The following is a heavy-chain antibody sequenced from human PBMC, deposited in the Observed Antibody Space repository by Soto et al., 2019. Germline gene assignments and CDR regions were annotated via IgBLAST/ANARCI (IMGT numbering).Heavy chain of an antibody. V-gene: IGHV4-4*02. CDR1: GGSISSSNW. CDR2: IYRSGST. J-gene: IGHJ4*02. CDR3: ARFGRSSGYYSDY. D-gene: IGHD3-22*01. Sequence: PSETLSLTCAVSGGSISSSNWWSWVRQPPGKGLEWIGEIYRSGSTNYNPSLKSRVTISVDKSKNQFSLKLSSVTAADTAVYYCARFGRSSGYYSDYWGQGTLVTVSS.